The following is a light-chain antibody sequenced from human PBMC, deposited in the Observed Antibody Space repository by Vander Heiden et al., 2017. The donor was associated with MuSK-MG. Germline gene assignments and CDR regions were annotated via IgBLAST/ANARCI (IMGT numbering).Light chain of an antibody. CDR1: QDISNH. Sequence: DIQMTQSPSSLSASLGDRVTITCQASQDISNHLNWFQQKAGEAAKLLIFDVFTMETGVPSRFSESGSGTEVTCTISSLQPEDFATYYGQQCASLPVTFGQGTRLDIK. CDR2: DVF. V-gene: IGKV1-33*01. J-gene: IGKJ5*01. CDR3: QQCASLPVT.